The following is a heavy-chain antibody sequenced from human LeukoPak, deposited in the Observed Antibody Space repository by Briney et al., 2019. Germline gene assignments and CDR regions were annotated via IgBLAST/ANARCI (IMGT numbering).Heavy chain of an antibody. J-gene: IGHJ4*02. Sequence: GGSLRLSCAASGFTFSNAWMSWVRQAPGKGLEWVANIKQDGSEKYYVDSVKGRFTISRDNAKNSLYLQMNSLRAEDTAVYYCARDLAWGQGTLVTVSS. V-gene: IGHV3-7*01. CDR2: IKQDGSEK. CDR1: GFTFSNAW. CDR3: ARDLA. D-gene: IGHD3-3*02.